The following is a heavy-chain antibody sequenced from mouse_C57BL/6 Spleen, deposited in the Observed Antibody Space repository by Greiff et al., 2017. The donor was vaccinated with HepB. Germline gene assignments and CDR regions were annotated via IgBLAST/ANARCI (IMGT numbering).Heavy chain of an antibody. CDR3: ARHRVTTVPYWYFDV. CDR2: ISSGGSYT. D-gene: IGHD1-1*01. Sequence: EVQGVESGGDLVKPGGSLKLSCAASGFTFSSYGMSWVRQTPDKRLEWVATISSGGSYTYYPDSVKGRFTISRDNAKNTLYLQMSSLKSEDTAMYYCARHRVTTVPYWYFDVWGTGTTVTVSS. J-gene: IGHJ1*03. V-gene: IGHV5-6*01. CDR1: GFTFSSYG.